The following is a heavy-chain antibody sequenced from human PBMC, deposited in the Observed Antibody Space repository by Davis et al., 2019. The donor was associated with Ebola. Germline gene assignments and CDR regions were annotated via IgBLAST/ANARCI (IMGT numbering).Heavy chain of an antibody. D-gene: IGHD6-19*01. CDR2: IRSKAYGGTT. V-gene: IGHV3-49*04. Sequence: PGGSLRLSCTASGFTFGDYAMSWVRQAPGKGLEWVGFIRSKAYGGTTEYAASVKGRFTISRDDSKSIAYLQMNSLKTEDTAVYYCTRVSQWLVDFDYWGQGTLVTVSS. J-gene: IGHJ4*02. CDR1: GFTFGDYA. CDR3: TRVSQWLVDFDY.